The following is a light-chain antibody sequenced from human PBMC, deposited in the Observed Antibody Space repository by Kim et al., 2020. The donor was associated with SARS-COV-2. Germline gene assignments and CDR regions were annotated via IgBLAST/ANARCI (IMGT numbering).Light chain of an antibody. V-gene: IGKV3-11*01. CDR3: QQRKFWPPLT. J-gene: IGKJ4*01. CDR1: QSVEMY. Sequence: LTPGESATLSCRASQSVEMYLSLCQQKPGQAPRRLIYDASNRANGIPARFSGSGSGTDFSLTISSLEPEDFAVYYCQQRKFWPPLTFGGGTKLEI. CDR2: DAS.